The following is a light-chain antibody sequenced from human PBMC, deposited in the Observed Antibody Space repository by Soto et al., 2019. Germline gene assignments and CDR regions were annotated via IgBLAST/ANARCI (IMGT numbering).Light chain of an antibody. CDR1: QSVSSF. Sequence: EIVLTQSPAPLSLSPGERATLSCRASQSVSSFLAWYQQKSGQTPRLLISDASNRATGIPARFSGSGSGTDFTLTISSLEPEDFAVYYCQHRSNWLGTFGPGTKVDIK. CDR2: DAS. J-gene: IGKJ3*01. V-gene: IGKV3-11*01. CDR3: QHRSNWLGT.